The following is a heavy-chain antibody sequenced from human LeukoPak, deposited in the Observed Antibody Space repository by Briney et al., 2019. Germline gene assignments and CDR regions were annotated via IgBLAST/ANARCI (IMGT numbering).Heavy chain of an antibody. V-gene: IGHV3-21*01. CDR3: ARDRDGTVVPAAREKDAFDI. CDR1: GFTFSSYR. CDR2: ISSSSSYI. J-gene: IGHJ3*02. D-gene: IGHD2-2*01. Sequence: GGSLRLSCAASGFTFSSYRMNWVRQAPGKGLEWVSSISSSSSYIYYADSVKGRFTISRDNAKNSLYLQMNSLRAEDTAVYYCARDRDGTVVPAAREKDAFDIWGQGTMVTVSS.